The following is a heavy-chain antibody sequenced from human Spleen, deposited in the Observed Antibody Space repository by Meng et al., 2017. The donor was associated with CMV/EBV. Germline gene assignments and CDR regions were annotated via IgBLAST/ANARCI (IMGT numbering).Heavy chain of an antibody. V-gene: IGHV3-72*01. CDR3: ARTSRTTRDLDY. CDR2: IRNKASSYST. CDR1: GFTFSDHY. D-gene: IGHD1/OR15-1a*01. J-gene: IGHJ4*02. Sequence: ASGFTFSDHYMDWVRQAPGKGLEWVARIRNKASSYSTEYAASVRGRFTISRDDSKLLYLQMNSLKTEDTAVYYCARTSRTTRDLDYWGQGTLVTVSS.